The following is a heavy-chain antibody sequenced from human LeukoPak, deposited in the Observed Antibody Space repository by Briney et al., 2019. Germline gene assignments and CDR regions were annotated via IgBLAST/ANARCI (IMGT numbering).Heavy chain of an antibody. D-gene: IGHD3-10*01. V-gene: IGHV4-39*01. Sequence: SETLSLTCTVSGGSISSSSYYWGWLRQPPGKGLEWIGSIYYSESTYYNPSLKSRVTISVDTSKNQFSLKLSSVTAADTAVYYCASVRRGFGESSKYYAYYYMGVWGKGTMVTISS. J-gene: IGHJ6*03. CDR1: GGSISSSSYY. CDR2: IYYSEST. CDR3: ASVRRGFGESSKYYAYYYMGV.